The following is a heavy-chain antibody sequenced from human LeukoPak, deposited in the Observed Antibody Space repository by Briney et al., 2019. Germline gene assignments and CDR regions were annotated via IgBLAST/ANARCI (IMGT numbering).Heavy chain of an antibody. J-gene: IGHJ4*02. Sequence: GSLRLSCAASGFTFSSYALHWVRQAPGKGLEWVALISYDASNKYYADSVMGRFTISRDNAKNSLYLQMNSLRAEDTAVYYCARDSRSSDWMGDFDYWGQGTLVTVSS. V-gene: IGHV3-30-3*01. CDR3: ARDSRSSDWMGDFDY. D-gene: IGHD6-19*01. CDR2: ISYDASNK. CDR1: GFTFSSYA.